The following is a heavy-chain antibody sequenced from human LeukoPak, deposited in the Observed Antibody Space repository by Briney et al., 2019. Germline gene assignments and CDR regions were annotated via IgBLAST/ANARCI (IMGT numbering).Heavy chain of an antibody. Sequence: ASVKVSCKASGYTFTSYGISWVRQAPGQGLGWMGWISAYNGNTNYAQKLQGRVTMTTDTSTSTAYMELRSLRSDDTAVYYCARGRGRSITIFGVVIINWFDPWGQGTLVTVSS. CDR2: ISAYNGNT. J-gene: IGHJ5*02. V-gene: IGHV1-18*01. CDR1: GYTFTSYG. CDR3: ARGRGRSITIFGVVIINWFDP. D-gene: IGHD3-3*01.